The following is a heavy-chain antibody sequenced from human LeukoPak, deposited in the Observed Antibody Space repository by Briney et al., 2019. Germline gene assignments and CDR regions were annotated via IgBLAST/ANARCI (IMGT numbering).Heavy chain of an antibody. CDR1: GGSISSGGYS. Sequence: SETLSLTCAVSGGSISSGGYSWSWIRQPPGKGLEWIGYMYHSGTTHYNPSLKSRVTISVDRSKNQFSLKLSSVTAADTAVYYCVRGYYYDSSGYWVRAFDIWGQGTMVAVSS. CDR2: MYHSGTT. V-gene: IGHV4-30-2*01. J-gene: IGHJ3*02. CDR3: VRGYYYDSSGYWVRAFDI. D-gene: IGHD3-22*01.